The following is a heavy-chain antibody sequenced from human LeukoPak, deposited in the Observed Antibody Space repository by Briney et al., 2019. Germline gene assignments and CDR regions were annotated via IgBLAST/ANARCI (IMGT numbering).Heavy chain of an antibody. D-gene: IGHD2-21*02. J-gene: IGHJ4*02. CDR2: ICYSGST. CDR3: ARTYCGGDCYPRGLSAFDY. CDR1: GGSISSYC. V-gene: IGHV4-39*01. Sequence: SETLSLTCTVSGGSISSYCWGWIRQPPGKGLEWIGSICYSGSTFYNPSLKSRVTLSVDTSKNQFSLKLSSVTAADTAVYYCARTYCGGDCYPRGLSAFDYWGQGTLVTVSS.